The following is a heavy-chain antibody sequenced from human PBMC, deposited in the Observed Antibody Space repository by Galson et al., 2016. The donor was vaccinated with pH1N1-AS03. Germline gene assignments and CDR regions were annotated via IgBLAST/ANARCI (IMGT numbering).Heavy chain of an antibody. CDR3: ARTETFYDHVFDY. Sequence: SVKASCKASGYTFSSYAMHWVRQAPGQRLEWMGWINTDNGNTKFSRKFQGRVTLTRDTSASTASMELSSLRSEDTAVYFCARTETFYDHVFDYWGQGTLVTVSS. J-gene: IGHJ4*02. CDR2: INTDNGNT. CDR1: GYTFSSYA. D-gene: IGHD2/OR15-2a*01. V-gene: IGHV1-3*04.